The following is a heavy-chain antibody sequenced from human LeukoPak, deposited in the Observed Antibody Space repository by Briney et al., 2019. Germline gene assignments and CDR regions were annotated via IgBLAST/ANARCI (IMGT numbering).Heavy chain of an antibody. Sequence: ASVKVSCKASGYIFTGYYIHWVRQAPGQGLEWMGWINPNSDDTNYAQKFQGRVTMTRDTSISTAYMELNRLRSDDTAVYYCVRDLWSISLRGFDPWGQGTLVTVSS. CDR2: INPNSDDT. D-gene: IGHD3-3*01. CDR1: GYIFTGYY. J-gene: IGHJ5*02. CDR3: VRDLWSISLRGFDP. V-gene: IGHV1-2*02.